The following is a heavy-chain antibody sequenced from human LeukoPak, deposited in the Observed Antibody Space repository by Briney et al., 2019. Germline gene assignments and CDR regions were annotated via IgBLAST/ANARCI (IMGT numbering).Heavy chain of an antibody. CDR1: GFTFSTYS. D-gene: IGHD5-24*01. CDR2: ISSSSSYI. Sequence: PGGSLRLSCAASGFTFSTYSMNWVRQAPGKGLEWVSCISSSSSYIYYADSVKGRFTIARDNAKKLVHLQVSSLRAEDTAVYYCARERDGYNYADFWGQGTLVTVSS. V-gene: IGHV3-21*01. J-gene: IGHJ4*02. CDR3: ARERDGYNYADF.